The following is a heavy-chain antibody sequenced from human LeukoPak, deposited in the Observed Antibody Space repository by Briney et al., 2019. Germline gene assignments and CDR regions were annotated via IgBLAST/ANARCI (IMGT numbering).Heavy chain of an antibody. CDR1: GFTFSSYP. J-gene: IGHJ4*02. D-gene: IGHD6-19*01. CDR2: ISGSGGDT. Sequence: PGGSLRLSCAAAGFTFSSYPMSWVRQAPGKGLEWVSAISGSGGDTYYADSVKGRFTISRDNSKNTLYLQMNSLRAEDTALYYCATSSGWYPKYFDNWGQGTLVTVSS. V-gene: IGHV3-23*01. CDR3: ATSSGWYPKYFDN.